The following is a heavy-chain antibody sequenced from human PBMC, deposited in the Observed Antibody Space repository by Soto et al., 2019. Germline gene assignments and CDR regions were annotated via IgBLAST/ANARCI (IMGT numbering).Heavy chain of an antibody. CDR3: ARHYGSGPFYYYYYGMDV. V-gene: IGHV1-69*01. CDR1: GVTFSSYA. J-gene: IGHJ6*02. Sequence: QVQLVQSGAEVKKPGSSVKVSCKASGVTFSSYAISWVRQAPGQGLEWMGGIIPIFGTANYAQKFQGRVTITADESSSTAYMELSSLRSEDTAVYYCARHYGSGPFYYYYYGMDVWGQGTTVTDSS. CDR2: IIPIFGTA. D-gene: IGHD3-10*01.